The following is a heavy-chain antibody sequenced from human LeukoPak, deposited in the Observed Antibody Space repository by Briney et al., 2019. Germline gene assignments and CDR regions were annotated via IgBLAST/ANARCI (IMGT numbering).Heavy chain of an antibody. D-gene: IGHD2-21*02. J-gene: IGHJ3*02. CDR3: ARLVVTGPGDAFDI. V-gene: IGHV3-74*01. CDR2: INSDGSST. CDR1: GFTFSSSW. Sequence: GGSLRLSCAASGFTFSSSWMHWVRQAPGKGLVWVSRINSDGSSTNYADSVKGRFTISRDNAENTLYLQMNSLRAEDTAVYYGARLVVTGPGDAFDILGQGTMVTVSS.